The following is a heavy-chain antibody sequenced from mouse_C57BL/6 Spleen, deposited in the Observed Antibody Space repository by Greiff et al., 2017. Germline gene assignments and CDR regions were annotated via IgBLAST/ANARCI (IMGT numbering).Heavy chain of an antibody. Sequence: QVQLQQSGPELVKPGASVKISCKASGYAFSSSWMNWVKQRPGKGLEWIGRIYPGDGDTNYNGKFKGKATLTADKSSSTAYMQLSSLTSEVSAVYFCARYYYGSSLDYWGQGTTLTVSS. CDR1: GYAFSSSW. D-gene: IGHD1-1*01. J-gene: IGHJ2*01. CDR3: ARYYYGSSLDY. CDR2: IYPGDGDT. V-gene: IGHV1-82*01.